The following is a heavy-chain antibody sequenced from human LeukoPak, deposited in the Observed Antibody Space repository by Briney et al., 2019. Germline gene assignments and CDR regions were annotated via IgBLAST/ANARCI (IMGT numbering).Heavy chain of an antibody. CDR1: GFTFNDTW. Sequence: GGSLRLSCAASGFTFNDTWMSWVPQAPGKGLEWVGHIKSKTDGGTTDYAAPVKGRFTISRDDSKNTLYLQMNSLTTEDTAVYYCTTPVRGAIVTGPYWGEGTLVTVSS. D-gene: IGHD3-10*01. V-gene: IGHV3-15*01. CDR3: TTPVRGAIVTGPY. J-gene: IGHJ4*02. CDR2: IKSKTDGGTT.